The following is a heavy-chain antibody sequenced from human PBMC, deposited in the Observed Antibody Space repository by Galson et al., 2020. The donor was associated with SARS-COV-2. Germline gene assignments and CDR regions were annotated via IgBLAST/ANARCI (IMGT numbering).Heavy chain of an antibody. V-gene: IGHV3-23*01. Sequence: GGSLRLSCAASGFTFSNYAMTWVRQAPGKGLEWVSDISASGGSTDYADSVRGRSTISRDNPKNTVFLQLNSLRVEDTAVYYCAKPRYSSSSSNYRMDVWGQGTTVTGSS. CDR2: ISASGGST. CDR1: GFTFSNYA. J-gene: IGHJ6*02. CDR3: AKPRYSSSSSNYRMDV. D-gene: IGHD6-6*01.